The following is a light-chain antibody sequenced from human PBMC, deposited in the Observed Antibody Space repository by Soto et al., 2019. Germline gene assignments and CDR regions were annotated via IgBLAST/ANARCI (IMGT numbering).Light chain of an antibody. J-gene: IGLJ1*01. CDR3: SSYTTSSTYV. CDR1: SSDVGPYNY. V-gene: IGLV2-14*01. Sequence: QSALTQPASVSGSPGQSITISCTGTSSDVGPYNYVSWYQHHPGKAPKLLIYEVTKRPSGVSNRFSGSKSGNTASLTISGLQAEDEADYYCSSYTTSSTYVFGTGTKVTVL. CDR2: EVT.